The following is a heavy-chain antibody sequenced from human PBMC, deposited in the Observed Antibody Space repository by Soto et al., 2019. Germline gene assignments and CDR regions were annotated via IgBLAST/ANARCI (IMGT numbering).Heavy chain of an antibody. CDR1: GGSFSSFG. D-gene: IGHD5-12*01. CDR3: AREGSGYNL. J-gene: IGHJ1*01. Sequence: SVKVSCKASGGSFSSFGISWVRQAPGQGLEWMGGIIPVFGRPNYAQRFRGRPTITADESTNTVYLELIDLRSEDTAVYYCAREGSGYNLWGQGTQVTVSS. CDR2: IIPVFGRP. V-gene: IGHV1-69*13.